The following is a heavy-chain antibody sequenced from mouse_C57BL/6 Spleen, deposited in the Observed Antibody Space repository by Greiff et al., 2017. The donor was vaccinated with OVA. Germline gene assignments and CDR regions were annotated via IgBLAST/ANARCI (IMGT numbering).Heavy chain of an antibody. CDR3: ARSYDYGSSLYYFDY. CDR2: IDPSDSET. D-gene: IGHD1-1*01. J-gene: IGHJ2*01. CDR1: GYTFTSYW. V-gene: IGHV1-52*01. Sequence: VQLQQPGAELVRPGSSVKLSCKASGYTFTSYWMHWVKQRPIQGLEWIGNIDPSDSETHYNQKFKDKATLTVDKSSSTAYMQLSSLTSEDSAVYYCARSYDYGSSLYYFDYWGQGTTLTVSA.